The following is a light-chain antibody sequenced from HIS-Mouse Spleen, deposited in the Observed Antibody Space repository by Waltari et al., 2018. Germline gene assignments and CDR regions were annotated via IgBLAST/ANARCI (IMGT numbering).Light chain of an antibody. CDR2: STN. J-gene: IGLJ3*02. Sequence: QTVVTQEPSFSVSLGGTVTLTCGSSPGSVATSYYPSLSPPTPAPAAPGPAPTPPLYSTNTRSFGVPDCFSGSILGNKASLTITGAQADDESDYYCVLYMGSGISVFGGGTKLTVL. CDR1: PGSVATSYY. CDR3: VLYMGSGISV. V-gene: IGLV8-61*02.